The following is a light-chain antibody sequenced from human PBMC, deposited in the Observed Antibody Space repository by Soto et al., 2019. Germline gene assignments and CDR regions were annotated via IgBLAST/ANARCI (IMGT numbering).Light chain of an antibody. CDR1: HSVSSSY. J-gene: IGKJ2*01. CDR2: GAS. Sequence: EIVLTQSPGTLSLSPGERATLSCRASHSVSSSYLAWYQQKPGQAPRLLIYGASTRATGTPDRFSGSGSGSDFTLTINRLEPEDFAVYYCQQYGSSPYTFGQGTKLEIK. CDR3: QQYGSSPYT. V-gene: IGKV3-20*01.